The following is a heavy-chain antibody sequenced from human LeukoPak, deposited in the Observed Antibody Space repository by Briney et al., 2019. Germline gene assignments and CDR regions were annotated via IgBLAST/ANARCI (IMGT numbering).Heavy chain of an antibody. Sequence: QAGGSLRLSCAASGFTFSSYSMNWVRQAPGKGLEWVSYISSSSSSKYYADSVKGRFTISRDSAENSLYLQMNSLRDEDTAVYYCARDRVGATAGRYYYGMDVWGQGTLVTVSS. D-gene: IGHD1-26*01. J-gene: IGHJ6*02. V-gene: IGHV3-48*02. CDR1: GFTFSSYS. CDR2: ISSSSSSK. CDR3: ARDRVGATAGRYYYGMDV.